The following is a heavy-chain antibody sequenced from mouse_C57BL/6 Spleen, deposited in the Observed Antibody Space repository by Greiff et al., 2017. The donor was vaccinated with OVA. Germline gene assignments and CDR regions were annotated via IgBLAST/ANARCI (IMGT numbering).Heavy chain of an antibody. J-gene: IGHJ4*01. CDR3: ARSEGGYYYAMDY. V-gene: IGHV1-55*01. CDR2: IYPGSGST. CDR1: GYTFTSYW. D-gene: IGHD2-2*01. Sequence: QVQLQQPGAELVKPGASVKMSCKASGYTFTSYWITWVKQRPGQGLEWIGDIYPGSGSTNYNEKFKSKATLTVDTSSSTAYMQLSSLTSEDSAVYYCARSEGGYYYAMDYWGQGTSVTVSS.